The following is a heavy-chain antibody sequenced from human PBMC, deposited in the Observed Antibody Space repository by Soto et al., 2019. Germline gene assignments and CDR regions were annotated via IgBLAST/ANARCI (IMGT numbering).Heavy chain of an antibody. CDR2: IYSGGST. CDR1: GFTVSSNY. V-gene: IGHV3-53*01. CDR3: ASGYYGDYPLQEYYFYY. J-gene: IGHJ4*02. Sequence: GGSLRLSCAASGFTVSSNYMSWVRQAPGKGLEWVSVIYSGGSTYYADSVKGRFTISRDNSKNTLYLQMNSLRAEDTAVYYCASGYYGDYPLQEYYFYYWGQGTLVIVSS. D-gene: IGHD4-17*01.